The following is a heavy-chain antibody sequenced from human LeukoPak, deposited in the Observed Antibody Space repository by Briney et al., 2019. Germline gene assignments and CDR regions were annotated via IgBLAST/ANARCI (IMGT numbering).Heavy chain of an antibody. CDR1: GFTFSSYA. D-gene: IGHD2-2*01. CDR3: AKVYQSYYFDY. CDR2: ISASGDTT. V-gene: IGHV3-23*01. J-gene: IGHJ4*02. Sequence: GGSPRLSCAASGFTFSSYAMSWVRQAPGKGLEWVSPISASGDTTYYADSVRGRFTISRDNSKNALYLQMNSLRAEDTAVYYCAKVYQSYYFDYWGQGTLVTVSS.